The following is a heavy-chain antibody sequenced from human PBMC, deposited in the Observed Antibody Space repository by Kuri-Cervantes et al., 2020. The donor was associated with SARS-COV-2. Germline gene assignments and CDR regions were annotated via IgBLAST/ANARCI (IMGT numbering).Heavy chain of an antibody. Sequence: SETLSLTCAVSGGSISSSNWWSWVRQPPGKGLEWIGEIYHSGSTNYNPSLKSRVTISVDTSKNQFSLKLSSVTAADTAVYYCARSEAAWPVRYYYYYYGMDVWGQGTTVTVSS. CDR2: IYHSGST. D-gene: IGHD6-25*01. CDR3: ARSEAAWPVRYYYYYYGMDV. CDR1: GGSISSSNW. V-gene: IGHV4-4*02. J-gene: IGHJ6*02.